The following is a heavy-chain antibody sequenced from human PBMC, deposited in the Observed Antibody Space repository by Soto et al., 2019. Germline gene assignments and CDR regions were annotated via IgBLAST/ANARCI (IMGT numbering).Heavy chain of an antibody. V-gene: IGHV3-15*01. CDR1: GFTFSNAW. CDR3: NAGTLGYYYGMDV. J-gene: IGHJ6*02. CDR2: IKSKTDGGTT. Sequence: GGSLRLSCAASGFTFSNAWMSWVRQAPGKGLEWVGRIKSKTDGGTTDYAAPVKGRFTISRDDSKNTLYLQMNSLKTEDTAVYYCNAGTLGYYYGMDVWGQGTTVTSP. D-gene: IGHD6-13*01.